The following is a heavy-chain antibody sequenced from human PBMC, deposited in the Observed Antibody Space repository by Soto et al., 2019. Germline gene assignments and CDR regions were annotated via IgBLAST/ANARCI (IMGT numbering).Heavy chain of an antibody. Sequence: ASETLSLTCAVSGYSISSGYYWGWLRQPPGKGLEWIGIIYHSGSTYYNPSLKSRVTISVDTSKNQFSLKLSSVTAADTAVYYCARDSYMKKGYSYGQPFDYWGQGTLVTVSS. CDR2: IYHSGST. V-gene: IGHV4-38-2*02. CDR3: ARDSYMKKGYSYGQPFDY. CDR1: GYSISSGYY. J-gene: IGHJ4*02. D-gene: IGHD5-18*01.